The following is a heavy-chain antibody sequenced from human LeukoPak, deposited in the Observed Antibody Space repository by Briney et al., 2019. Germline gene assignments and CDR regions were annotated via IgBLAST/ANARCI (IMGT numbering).Heavy chain of an antibody. D-gene: IGHD3-22*01. CDR3: ARDYDSSGYYYESAIDY. CDR2: IKQDGSEK. Sequence: PGGSLRLSCAASGFTFSSYWMSWVRQAPGKGLEWVANIKQDGSEKYYVDSVKGRFTISRDNAKNPLYLQMNSLRAEDTAVYYCARDYDSSGYYYESAIDYWGQGTLVTVSS. CDR1: GFTFSSYW. J-gene: IGHJ4*02. V-gene: IGHV3-7*01.